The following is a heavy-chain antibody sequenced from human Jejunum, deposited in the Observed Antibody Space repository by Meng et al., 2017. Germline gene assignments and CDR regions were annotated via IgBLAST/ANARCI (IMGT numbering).Heavy chain of an antibody. J-gene: IGHJ4*02. CDR3: AVAYDSTGYHS. CDR1: GFTFRNAW. D-gene: IGHD3-22*01. Sequence: VQVVESGGGLVKLGVSLRLSCAASGFTFRNAWMGWVRQAPGKGLEWVGRVLSKTDGGRTDYTAPVEGRFTISRDDSKNTLFLLMNSLKAEDTAVYYCAVAYDSTGYHSWGQVTLVTVSS. CDR2: VLSKTDGGRT. V-gene: IGHV3-15*01.